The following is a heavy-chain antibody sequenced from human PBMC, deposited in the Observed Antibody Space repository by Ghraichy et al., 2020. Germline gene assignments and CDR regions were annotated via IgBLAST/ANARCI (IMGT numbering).Heavy chain of an antibody. V-gene: IGHV4-39*01. D-gene: IGHD4-11*01. Sequence: SETLSLTCTVSGGSISTSNFYWGWLRPPPGKGLEWLGSIYFSGDTYYNPSLKSRLTMSVDTSKQQLSLTLSSMTAADTAVYYCARRSLTRGAHYMDVWGQGTLVTVSS. CDR3: ARRSLTRGAHYMDV. J-gene: IGHJ4*02. CDR1: GGSISTSNFY. CDR2: IYFSGDT.